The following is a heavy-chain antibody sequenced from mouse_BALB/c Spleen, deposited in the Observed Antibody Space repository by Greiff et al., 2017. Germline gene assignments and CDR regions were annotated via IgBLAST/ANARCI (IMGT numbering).Heavy chain of an antibody. D-gene: IGHD2-4*01. J-gene: IGHJ3*01. V-gene: IGHV5-6-3*01. CDR3: ARDGGLRPWFAY. CDR1: GFTFSSYG. CDR2: INSNGGST. Sequence: EVMLVESGGGLVQPGGSLKLSCAASGFTFSSYGMSWVRQTPDKRLELVATINSNGGSTYYPDSVKGRFTISRDNAKNTLYLQMSSLKSEDTAMYYCARDGGLRPWFAYWGQGTLVTVSA.